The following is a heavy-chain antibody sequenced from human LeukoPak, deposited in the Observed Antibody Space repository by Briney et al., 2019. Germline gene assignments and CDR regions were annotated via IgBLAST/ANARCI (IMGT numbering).Heavy chain of an antibody. D-gene: IGHD1-7*01. J-gene: IGHJ4*02. V-gene: IGHV1-18*01. CDR1: GYTFSSYA. Sequence: ASVRVSCKASGYTFSSYAITWVRQAPGQGLQWMGWISAYNGNAKSAQNVQGRVTMTTETSTSTAYMDLSSLTADDTPVYYCARAGFYPLTGTTHFDYWGPGTLVTVSS. CDR3: ARAGFYPLTGTTHFDY. CDR2: ISAYNGNA.